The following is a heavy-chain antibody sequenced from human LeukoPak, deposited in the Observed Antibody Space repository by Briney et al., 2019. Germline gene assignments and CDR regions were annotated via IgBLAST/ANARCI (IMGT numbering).Heavy chain of an antibody. CDR1: GFTFSIYS. CDR2: IGSSQSTI. D-gene: IGHD6-13*01. V-gene: IGHV3-48*02. J-gene: IGHJ4*02. CDR3: ARVSVGGAAVDY. Sequence: PGGSLRLSCAASGFTFSIYSMNWVRQAPGKGLEWVSYIGSSQSTIYYADSVKGRFTISRDNAKNSLYLQMNSLRDEDTAVYYCARVSVGGAAVDYWGQGTLVTVSS.